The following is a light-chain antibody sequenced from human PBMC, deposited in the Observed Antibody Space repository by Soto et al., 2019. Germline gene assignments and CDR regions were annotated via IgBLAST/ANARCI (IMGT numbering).Light chain of an antibody. Sequence: QSALTQPASVSGSPGQSMTISCTGASSDVGDYKYVSWFQQHPGKAPKLMIYEVSNRPSGVSNRFSGSKSGNTASLTISGRQAEDEADYYGSSYTSSSTYVFGTGTKLTVL. V-gene: IGLV2-14*01. CDR3: SSYTSSSTYV. J-gene: IGLJ1*01. CDR1: SSDVGDYKY. CDR2: EVS.